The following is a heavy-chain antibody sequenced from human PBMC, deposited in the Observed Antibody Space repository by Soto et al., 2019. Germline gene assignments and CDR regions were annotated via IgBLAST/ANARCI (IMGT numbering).Heavy chain of an antibody. CDR2: IYHTGSA. J-gene: IGHJ5*02. CDR1: GGSITSTNL. V-gene: IGHV4-4*02. CDR3: ARGSTTVVTLNWFDP. D-gene: IGHD4-17*01. Sequence: QVQLQESGPGLVKSSGTLSLTYAVSGGSITSTNLWSWVRQPPGQGLEWLGEIYHTGSANYNPSLKSRVIMSVDKSKNPFSLKLSSVNAANTAVYYCARGSTTVVTLNWFDPWCQGTLVTVSS.